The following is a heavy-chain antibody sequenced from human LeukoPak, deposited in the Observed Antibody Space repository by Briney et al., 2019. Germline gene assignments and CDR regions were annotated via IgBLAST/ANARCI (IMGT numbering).Heavy chain of an antibody. CDR3: ARDGYMTTVTRDLFDY. CDR1: GGSISSGSYY. CDR2: IYHSGGT. J-gene: IGHJ4*02. Sequence: SETLSLTCTVSGGSISSGSYYWGWIRQPPGKGLEWIGSIYHSGGTYYNASLKSRVTISVDTSKNQFSLKLSSVTAADTAVYYCARDGYMTTVTRDLFDYWGQGTLVTVSS. D-gene: IGHD4-17*01. V-gene: IGHV4-39*02.